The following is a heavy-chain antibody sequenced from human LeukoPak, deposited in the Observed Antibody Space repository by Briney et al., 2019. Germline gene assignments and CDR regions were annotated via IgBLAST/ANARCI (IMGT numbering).Heavy chain of an antibody. CDR2: IKQDGSEK. Sequence: GGSLRLSCAASGFTFSSYWMSWVRQAPGKGLEWVANIKQDGSEKYYVDSVKGRFTISRDNAKNSLYLQMNSLRAEDTAVYYCARATGSLRFLEWPQRFDYWGQGTLATVSS. CDR1: GFTFSSYW. V-gene: IGHV3-7*01. J-gene: IGHJ4*02. CDR3: ARATGSLRFLEWPQRFDY. D-gene: IGHD3-3*01.